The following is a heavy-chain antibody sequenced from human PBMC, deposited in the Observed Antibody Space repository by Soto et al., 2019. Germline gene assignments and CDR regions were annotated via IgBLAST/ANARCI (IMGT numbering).Heavy chain of an antibody. Sequence: PGGSLRLSCAASGLTFSSYGMHWVRQAPGKGLEWVAVIWYDGSNKYYADSVKGRFTISRDNSKNTLYLQMNSLRAEDTAVYYCARTYSRRYYYYYYGMDVWGQGTTVTVSS. CDR2: IWYDGSNK. CDR1: GLTFSSYG. CDR3: ARTYSRRYYYYYYGMDV. D-gene: IGHD6-13*01. V-gene: IGHV3-33*01. J-gene: IGHJ6*02.